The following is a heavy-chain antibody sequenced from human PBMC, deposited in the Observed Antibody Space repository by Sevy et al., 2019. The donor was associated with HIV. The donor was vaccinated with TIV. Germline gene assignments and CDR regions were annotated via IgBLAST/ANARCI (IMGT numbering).Heavy chain of an antibody. CDR3: ARGDELNSYYYGMDV. CDR1: GDSVSTSSAT. D-gene: IGHD1-7*01. CDR2: TYYRSKWYS. V-gene: IGHV6-1*01. J-gene: IGHJ6*02. Sequence: SQTLSLTCAISGDSVSTSSATWNWFRQSPSRGLEWLGRTYYRSKWYSDYEVSVKGRVTINPDTSKNQFSLQLESVTPEDTAVYFCARGDELNSYYYGMDVWGQGTTVTVSS.